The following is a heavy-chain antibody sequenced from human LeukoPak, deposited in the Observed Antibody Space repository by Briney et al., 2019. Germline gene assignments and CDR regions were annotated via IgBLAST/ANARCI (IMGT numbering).Heavy chain of an antibody. CDR1: GFTVSSNY. CDR3: ARVSSSSWYEEIDY. V-gene: IGHV3-66*02. J-gene: IGHJ4*02. Sequence: GGSLRLSCAASGFTVSSNYMSWVRQAPGKGLEWVSIIYSGGSSYYADSVKGRFTISRDNSKNTLYLQMNSLRAEDTAVYYCARVSSSSWYEEIDYWGQGTLVTVSS. CDR2: IYSGGSS. D-gene: IGHD6-13*01.